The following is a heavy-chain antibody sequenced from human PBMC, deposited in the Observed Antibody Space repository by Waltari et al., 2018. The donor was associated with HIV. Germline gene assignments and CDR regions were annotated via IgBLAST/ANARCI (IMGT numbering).Heavy chain of an antibody. CDR1: GITFDDYA. CDR3: VKDGASTIFGVLNGMDV. D-gene: IGHD3-3*01. V-gene: IGHV3-9*01. CDR2: ISWNCCCI. J-gene: IGHJ6*02. Sequence: EVQLVESGGGSVQPGRSLRLSCTASGITFDDYAMHWVRQPPGRGLEWGSGISWNCCCIAYAGSVKGRFTISRDNTKNSLFLQINSVRVEDTALYYCVKDGASTIFGVLNGMDVWGQGTTVTVSS.